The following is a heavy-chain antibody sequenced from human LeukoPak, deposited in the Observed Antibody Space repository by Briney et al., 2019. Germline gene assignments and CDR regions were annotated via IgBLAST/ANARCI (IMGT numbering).Heavy chain of an antibody. CDR3: ARSPYGP. Sequence: SETLSLTCTVSGGSISGYYWSWIRQPPGKGLDWIGYIYYSGSTNYNPSLKSRVTISVDTSKNQFSLKLSSVTAADAAVYYCARSPYGPWGQGTLVTASS. CDR1: GGSISGYY. D-gene: IGHD4-17*01. J-gene: IGHJ5*02. CDR2: IYYSGST. V-gene: IGHV4-59*01.